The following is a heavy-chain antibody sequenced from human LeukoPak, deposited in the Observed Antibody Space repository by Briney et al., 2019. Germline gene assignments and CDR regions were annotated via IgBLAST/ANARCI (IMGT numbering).Heavy chain of an antibody. CDR3: ARAGGSTVSHSDY. V-gene: IGHV3-21*01. CDR1: GFTFSSYA. J-gene: IGHJ4*02. CDR2: ISSSTSYI. Sequence: GGSLRLSCAASGFTFSSYAMSWVRQAPGKGLEWVSSISSSTSYIYYADSVKGRFTISKDNAKNSLYLQMNSLRAEDTAVYYCARAGGSTVSHSDYWGQGTLVTVSS. D-gene: IGHD4-17*01.